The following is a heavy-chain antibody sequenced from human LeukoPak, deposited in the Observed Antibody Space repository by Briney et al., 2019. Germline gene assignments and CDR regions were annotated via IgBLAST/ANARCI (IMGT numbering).Heavy chain of an antibody. CDR1: GGSISSGGYS. V-gene: IGHV4-30-2*01. Sequence: PSETLSLTCAVSGGSISSGGYSWSWVRQLPGKGLEWIGYIYHSGSTYYNPSLKSRVTISVDRSKNQFSLKLSSVTAADTAVYYCARLYCSSTSCPYYFDYWGQGTLDTVSS. J-gene: IGHJ4*02. D-gene: IGHD2-2*01. CDR3: ARLYCSSTSCPYYFDY. CDR2: IYHSGST.